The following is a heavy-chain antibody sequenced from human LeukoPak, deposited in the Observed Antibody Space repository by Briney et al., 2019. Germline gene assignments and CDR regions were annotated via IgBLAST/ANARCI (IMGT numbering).Heavy chain of an antibody. CDR3: ARAGIQLWLRSSYYDY. Sequence: PGGSLRLSCAASGFTFSSYSMNWVRQAPGKGLEWVSYISSSSSTIYYADSVKGRFTISGDNAENSLYLQMNSLRAEDTAVYYCARAGIQLWLRSSYYDYWGQGTLVTVSS. J-gene: IGHJ4*02. V-gene: IGHV3-48*04. D-gene: IGHD5-18*01. CDR2: ISSSSSTI. CDR1: GFTFSSYS.